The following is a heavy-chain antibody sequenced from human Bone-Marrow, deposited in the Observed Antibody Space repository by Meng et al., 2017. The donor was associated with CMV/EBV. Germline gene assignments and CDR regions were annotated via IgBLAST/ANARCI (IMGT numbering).Heavy chain of an antibody. D-gene: IGHD5-24*01. CDR3: AREMATIPGLDY. V-gene: IGHV1-69*04. CDR2: IIPILGIA. J-gene: IGHJ4*02. Sequence: SVKVSCKASGGTFSSYTISWVRQAPGQGLEWMGRIIPILGIANYAQKFQGRVTITAGKSTSTAYMELSSLRSEDTAVYYCAREMATIPGLDYWGQGTLVTVSS. CDR1: GGTFSSYT.